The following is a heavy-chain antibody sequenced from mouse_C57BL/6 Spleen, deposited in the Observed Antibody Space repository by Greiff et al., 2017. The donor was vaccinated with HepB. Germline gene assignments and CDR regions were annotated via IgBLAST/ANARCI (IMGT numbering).Heavy chain of an antibody. J-gene: IGHJ3*01. D-gene: IGHD2-12*01. CDR2: INPYNGGT. CDR1: GYTFTDYY. Sequence: VQLKESGPVLVKPGASVKMSCKASGYTFTDYYMNWVKQSHGKSLEWIGVINPYNGGTSYNQKFKGKATLTVDKSSSTAYMELNSLTSEDSAVYYCAFYRGFAYWGQGTLVTVSA. V-gene: IGHV1-19*01. CDR3: AFYRGFAY.